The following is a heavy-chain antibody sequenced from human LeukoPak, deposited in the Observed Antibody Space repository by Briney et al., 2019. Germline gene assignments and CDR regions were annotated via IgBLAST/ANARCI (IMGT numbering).Heavy chain of an antibody. CDR1: GGSISSYY. V-gene: IGHV4-59*01. CDR3: AREISGVSGSSNDAFDI. CDR2: IYYSGST. Sequence: EASETLSLTCTVSGGSISSYYWSWIRQPPGKGLEWIGYIYYSGSTNYNPSLKSRVTISVDTPKNQFSLKLSSVTAADTAVYYCAREISGVSGSSNDAFDIWGQGTMVTVSS. J-gene: IGHJ3*02. D-gene: IGHD1-26*01.